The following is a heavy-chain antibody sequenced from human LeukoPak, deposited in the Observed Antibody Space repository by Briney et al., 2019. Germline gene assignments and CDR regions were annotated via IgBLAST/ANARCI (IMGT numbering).Heavy chain of an antibody. V-gene: IGHV3-23*01. D-gene: IGHD2-2*01. CDR1: GFTFSSYG. CDR2: ISGRGIRR. J-gene: IGHJ6*03. CDR3: AKRYCTDTSCHLGPYYYYMDV. Sequence: SGGSLRLSCAASGFTFSSYGMSSVRQAPGKGLEWVSEISGRGIRRNYADSVKGRFTNSRDNSKNTLYLQMNSLRAEDTAVYYCAKRYCTDTSCHLGPYYYYMDVWGKGTTVTISS.